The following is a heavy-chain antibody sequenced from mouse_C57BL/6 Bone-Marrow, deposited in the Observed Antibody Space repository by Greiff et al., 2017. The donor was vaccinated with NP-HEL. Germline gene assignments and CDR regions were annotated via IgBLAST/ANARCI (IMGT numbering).Heavy chain of an antibody. CDR1: GYTFTSYG. J-gene: IGHJ1*03. D-gene: IGHD2-1*01. CDR2: IYPRSGNT. Sequence: QVQLQQSGAELARPGASVKLSCKASGYTFTSYGISWVKQRTGQGLEWIGEIYPRSGNTYYNEKFKGKATLTADKSSSTAYMELRSLTSEDSAVYFCARYGKYWYFDVWGTGTTVTVSS. CDR3: ARYGKYWYFDV. V-gene: IGHV1-81*01.